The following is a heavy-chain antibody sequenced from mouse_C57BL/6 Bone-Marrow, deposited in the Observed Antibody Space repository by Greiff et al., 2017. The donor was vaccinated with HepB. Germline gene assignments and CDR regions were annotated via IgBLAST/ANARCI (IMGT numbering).Heavy chain of an antibody. CDR1: GYTFTSYW. J-gene: IGHJ2*01. V-gene: IGHV1-55*01. CDR2: IYPGSGST. Sequence: QVQLQQPGAELVKPGASVKMSCKASGYTFTSYWITWVKQRPGQGLEWIGDIYPGSGSTNYNEKFKSKATLTVDTSSSTAYMQLGSLTSEDSAVYYCARGDYYGSSYDVFDYWGQGTTLTVSS. D-gene: IGHD1-1*01. CDR3: ARGDYYGSSYDVFDY.